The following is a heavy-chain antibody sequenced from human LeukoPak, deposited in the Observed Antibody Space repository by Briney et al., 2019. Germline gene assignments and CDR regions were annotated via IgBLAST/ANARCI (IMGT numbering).Heavy chain of an antibody. V-gene: IGHV1-18*01. J-gene: IGHJ4*02. CDR2: ISAYNGNT. CDR1: GYTFTSHG. CDR3: ARGSPPRRNYDSRGYYSYYFDY. D-gene: IGHD3-22*01. Sequence: GASVKVSCKASGYTFTSHGISWVRQAPGQGLEWMGRISAYNGNTNSAQKLQGRVTMTTDTSTSTAYMELRSLRSDDTAVYYCARGSPPRRNYDSRGYYSYYFDYWGQGTLVTVSS.